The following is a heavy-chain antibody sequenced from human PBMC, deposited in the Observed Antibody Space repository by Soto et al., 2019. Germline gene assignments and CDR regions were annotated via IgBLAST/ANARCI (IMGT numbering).Heavy chain of an antibody. D-gene: IGHD2-15*01. V-gene: IGHV4-34*01. CDR3: ARAAPRYCSGGSCYSGRYY. Sequence: PSETLSLTCAVYGGSFSGYYWSWIRQPPGKGLEWIGEINHSGSTNYNPSLKSRVTISVDTSKNQFSLKLSSVTAADTAVYYCARAAPRYCSGGSCYSGRYYWGQGTLVTVSS. J-gene: IGHJ4*02. CDR1: GGSFSGYY. CDR2: INHSGST.